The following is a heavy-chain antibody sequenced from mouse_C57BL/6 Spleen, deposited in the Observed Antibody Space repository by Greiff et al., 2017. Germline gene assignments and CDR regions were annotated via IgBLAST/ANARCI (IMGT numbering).Heavy chain of an antibody. Sequence: VQLQQSGPELVKPGASVKISCKASGYAFSSSWMNWVKQRPGKGLEWIGRIYPGDGDTNYNGKFKGKATLTADKSSSTAYMQLSSLTSEDSAVYFCAMIYYGNWGYWGQGTTLTVSS. CDR3: AMIYYGNWGY. D-gene: IGHD2-1*01. V-gene: IGHV1-82*01. CDR2: IYPGDGDT. J-gene: IGHJ2*01. CDR1: GYAFSSSW.